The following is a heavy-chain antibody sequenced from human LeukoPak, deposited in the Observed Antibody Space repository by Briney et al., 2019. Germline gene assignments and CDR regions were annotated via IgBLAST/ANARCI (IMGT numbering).Heavy chain of an antibody. J-gene: IGHJ3*02. CDR2: IYYSGST. D-gene: IGHD4-11*01. CDR3: AREDVLTTVTPRSVAFDI. V-gene: IGHV4-30-4*08. Sequence: SQTLSLTCTVSGGSISSGDYYWSWIRQPPGKGLEWIGYIYYSGSTYYNPSLKSRVTISVDTSKNQSSLKLSSVTAADTAVYYCAREDVLTTVTPRSVAFDIWGQGTMVTVSS. CDR1: GGSISSGDYY.